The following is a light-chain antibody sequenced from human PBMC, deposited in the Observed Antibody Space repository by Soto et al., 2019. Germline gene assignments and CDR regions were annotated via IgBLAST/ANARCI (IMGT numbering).Light chain of an antibody. J-gene: IGKJ2*01. CDR3: HQYDSAPHT. V-gene: IGKV3-20*01. Sequence: EIVLTQSPGTLSLSPGERATLSCRASQSVSSNDVDWYQQKPGQAPRLLIYGASSRATGIPDRFSGSGSGTDFTLTISRLEPEDVGVYYCHQYDSAPHTFGQGTKLEIK. CDR2: GAS. CDR1: QSVSSND.